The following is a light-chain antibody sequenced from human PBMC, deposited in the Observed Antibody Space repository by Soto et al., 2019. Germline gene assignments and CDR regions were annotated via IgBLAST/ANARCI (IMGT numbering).Light chain of an antibody. CDR2: DAS. Sequence: DVQMNQSPSTLSASVGDRVTITCRASQSISSWLAWYQQKPGKAPKLLIYDASSLESGVPSRFSGSGSGTEFTLTITSLQPDDFATYYCQQYNSYPWTFGQGGNVDI. V-gene: IGKV1-5*01. CDR3: QQYNSYPWT. CDR1: QSISSW. J-gene: IGKJ1*01.